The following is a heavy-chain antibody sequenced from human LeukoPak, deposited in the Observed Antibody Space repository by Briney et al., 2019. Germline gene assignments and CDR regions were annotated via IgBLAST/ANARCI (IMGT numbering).Heavy chain of an antibody. CDR1: GYSLTYYG. D-gene: IGHD6-13*01. Sequence: ASVKVSCKASGYSLTYYGINWVRQAPGQGLEWMGWMNPNSGNTGYAQKFQGRVTITRNTSISTAYMELSSLRSEDTAVYYCARLFRGSSWYDYWGQGTLVTVSS. CDR3: ARLFRGSSWYDY. J-gene: IGHJ4*02. CDR2: MNPNSGNT. V-gene: IGHV1-8*01.